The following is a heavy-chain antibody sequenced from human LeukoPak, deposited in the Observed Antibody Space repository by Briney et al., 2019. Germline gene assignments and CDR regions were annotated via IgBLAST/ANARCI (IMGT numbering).Heavy chain of an antibody. Sequence: GGSLRLSCAASGFTFTNYAMSWVRQAPGKGLEWVSGISGSGGSTHYADSVKGRFTISRDNSRNTPYLQMNSLRAEDTAVYYCAKDQDYYDSGGIDYWGQGTLVTVSS. J-gene: IGHJ4*02. V-gene: IGHV3-23*01. CDR1: GFTFTNYA. D-gene: IGHD3-10*01. CDR3: AKDQDYYDSGGIDY. CDR2: ISGSGGST.